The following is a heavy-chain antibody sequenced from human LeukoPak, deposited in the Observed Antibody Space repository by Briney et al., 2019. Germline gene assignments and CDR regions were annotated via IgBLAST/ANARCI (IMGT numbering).Heavy chain of an antibody. Sequence: SETLSLTCAVYGGSFSGYYWSWIRQSPGKGLEWIGETYHSGSTYYNPSLKSRVTISVDTSKNQFSLKLSSVTAADTAVYYCARDGRFPPEVLPRYFDYWGQGTLVTVSS. CDR2: TYHSGST. CDR3: ARDGRFPPEVLPRYFDY. J-gene: IGHJ4*02. CDR1: GGSFSGYY. D-gene: IGHD1-26*01. V-gene: IGHV4-34*01.